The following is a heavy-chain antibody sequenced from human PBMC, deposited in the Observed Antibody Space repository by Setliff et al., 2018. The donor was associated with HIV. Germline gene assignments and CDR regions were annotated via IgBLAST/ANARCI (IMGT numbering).Heavy chain of an antibody. D-gene: IGHD3-16*02. J-gene: IGHJ6*03. CDR1: GGSISTYY. CDR3: ARHANYVWGSYRPRRYYYYNMDV. V-gene: IGHV4-4*09. Sequence: SETLSLTCTVSGGSISTYYWSWIRQPPGKGLEWIGYIYTSGSTNYNPSLKTRVTISIDTSKKQVSLKLSSVTAADTAVYYCARHANYVWGSYRPRRYYYYNMDVWGKGTTVTVSS. CDR2: IYTSGST.